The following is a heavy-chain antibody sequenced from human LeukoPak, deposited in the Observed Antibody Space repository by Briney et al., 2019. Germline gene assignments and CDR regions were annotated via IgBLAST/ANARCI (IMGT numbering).Heavy chain of an antibody. J-gene: IGHJ4*02. V-gene: IGHV3-33*06. CDR3: ANGTGLNFDY. D-gene: IGHD3/OR15-3a*01. Sequence: PVGSLRLSCAASGFTFSSYGMHWVRQAPGKGLEWVAVIWYDGSNKYYADSVKGRFTISRDNSKNTLYLQMNSLRAEDTAVYYCANGTGLNFDYWGQGTLVTVSS. CDR1: GFTFSSYG. CDR2: IWYDGSNK.